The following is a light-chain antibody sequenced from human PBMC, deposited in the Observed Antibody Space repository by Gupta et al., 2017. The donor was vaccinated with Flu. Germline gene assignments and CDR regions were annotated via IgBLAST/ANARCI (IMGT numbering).Light chain of an antibody. J-gene: IGLJ1*01. V-gene: IGLV2-18*02. Sequence: SWYQQLPGTVPKLIIYEVSNRPSGVPDRFSGSKSGNTASLTISGLQGDDEADYYCTSYTSTYTFVFGTGTKVTVL. CDR2: EVS. CDR3: TSYTSTYTFV.